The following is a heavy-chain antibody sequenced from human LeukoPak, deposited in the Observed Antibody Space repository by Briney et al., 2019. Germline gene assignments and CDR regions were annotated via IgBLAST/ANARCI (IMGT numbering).Heavy chain of an antibody. Sequence: GGSLRLSCAASGFTFSSYSMNWVRQAPGKGLEWVSSISSSSSYIYYTDSVKGRFTISRDNAKNSLYLQMNSLRAEDTAVYYCARDTRLYGDYYYGMDVWGQGTTVTVSS. CDR2: ISSSSSYI. CDR3: ARDTRLYGDYYYGMDV. CDR1: GFTFSSYS. J-gene: IGHJ6*02. V-gene: IGHV3-21*01. D-gene: IGHD4-17*01.